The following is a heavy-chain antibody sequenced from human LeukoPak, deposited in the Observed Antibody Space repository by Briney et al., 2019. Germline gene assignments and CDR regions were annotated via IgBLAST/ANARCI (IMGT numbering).Heavy chain of an antibody. Sequence: GGSLRLSCAASGFTFSTYWMHWVRQAPGKGLVWVSRTNSDGSNTNYADSVKGRFTISRDNAKNTLYLQMNSLRTEDTAVYYCARGLYGDRRPFDYWGQGTLVTVSS. CDR3: ARGLYGDRRPFDY. J-gene: IGHJ4*02. CDR1: GFTFSTYW. D-gene: IGHD4-17*01. V-gene: IGHV3-74*01. CDR2: TNSDGSNT.